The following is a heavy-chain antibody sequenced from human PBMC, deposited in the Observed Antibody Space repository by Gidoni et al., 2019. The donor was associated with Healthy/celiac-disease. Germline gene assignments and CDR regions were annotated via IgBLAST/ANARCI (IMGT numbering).Heavy chain of an antibody. CDR3: AKEVLGRVATIYYYYYGMDV. Sequence: EVQLLESGGGLVQPGGSLRLSCAASGFTFSSYAMSWVRQAPGKGLEWVSAISGSGGSTYYADSVKGRFTISRDNSKNTLYLQMNSLRAEDTAVYYCAKEVLGRVATIYYYYYGMDVWGQGTTVTVSS. D-gene: IGHD5-12*01. V-gene: IGHV3-23*01. CDR1: GFTFSSYA. CDR2: ISGSGGST. J-gene: IGHJ6*02.